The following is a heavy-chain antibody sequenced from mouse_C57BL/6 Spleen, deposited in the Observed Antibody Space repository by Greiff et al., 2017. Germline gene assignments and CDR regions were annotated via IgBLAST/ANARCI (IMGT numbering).Heavy chain of an antibody. CDR2: ISSGSSTI. CDR1: GFTFSDYG. V-gene: IGHV5-17*01. Sequence: EVKLPESGGGLVKPGGSLKLSCAASGFTFSDYGMHWVRQAPEKGLEWVAYISSGSSTIYYADTVKGRFPISRDNAKNTLFLRMTSLRSEDTAMYYCARGRDLLRYFDVWGTGTTVTVSS. CDR3: ARGRDLLRYFDV. J-gene: IGHJ1*03. D-gene: IGHD2-1*01.